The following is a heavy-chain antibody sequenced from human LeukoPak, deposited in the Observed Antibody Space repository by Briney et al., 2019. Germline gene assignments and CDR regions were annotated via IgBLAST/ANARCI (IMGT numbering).Heavy chain of an antibody. V-gene: IGHV4-34*01. D-gene: IGHD3-3*01. J-gene: IGHJ6*02. CDR1: GGSFSGYY. Sequence: SETLSLACAVYGGSFSGYYWSWIRQPPGKGLEWIGEINHSGSTNYNPSLKSRVTISVDTSKNQFSLKLSSVTAADTAVYYCARAPKEWLLFYGMDVWGQGTTVTDSS. CDR3: ARAPKEWLLFYGMDV. CDR2: INHSGST.